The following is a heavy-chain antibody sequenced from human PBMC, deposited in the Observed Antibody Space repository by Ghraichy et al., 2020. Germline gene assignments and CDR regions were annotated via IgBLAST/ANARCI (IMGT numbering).Heavy chain of an antibody. D-gene: IGHD2-2*01. CDR2: ISSSSSYI. V-gene: IGHV3-21*01. Sequence: GGSLRLSCAASGFTFSSYSMNWVRQAPGKGLEWVSSISSSSSYIYYADSVKGRFTISRDNAKNSLYLQMNSLRAEDTAVYYCAREDCSSTSGYVFDYWGQGTLVTVSS. J-gene: IGHJ4*02. CDR3: AREDCSSTSGYVFDY. CDR1: GFTFSSYS.